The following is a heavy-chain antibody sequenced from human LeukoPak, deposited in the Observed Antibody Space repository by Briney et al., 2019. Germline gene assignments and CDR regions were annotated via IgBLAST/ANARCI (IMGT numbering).Heavy chain of an antibody. D-gene: IGHD6-13*01. J-gene: IGHJ3*02. CDR3: ARDEPVAAAGWFAFDI. CDR1: RLIVSSNY. V-gene: IGHV3-53*01. CDR2: IYSGGNT. Sequence: GGSLRLSCAASRLIVSSNYMSWVRQAPGKGLEWVSVIYSGGNTYYADSVKGRFTISRDNSKNTVYLQMNSLRAEDTAIYYCARDEPVAAAGWFAFDIWGQGTMVTVSS.